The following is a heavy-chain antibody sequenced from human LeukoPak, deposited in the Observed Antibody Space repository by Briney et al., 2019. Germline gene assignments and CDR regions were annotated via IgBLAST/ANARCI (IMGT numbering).Heavy chain of an antibody. CDR3: AKEGRGGYYYYNRDV. D-gene: IGHD3-16*01. V-gene: IGHV3-9*01. Sequence: PGSSLRLSCAASGFIVEDYAMHWVRQAPGKGLEWVSSISWNSGSIGYADSVKGRFTISRDNAKNSLYLQMNRLRAEDTASYYCAKEGRGGYYYYNRDVWGQGTTVTVSS. CDR1: GFIVEDYA. J-gene: IGHJ6*02. CDR2: ISWNSGSI.